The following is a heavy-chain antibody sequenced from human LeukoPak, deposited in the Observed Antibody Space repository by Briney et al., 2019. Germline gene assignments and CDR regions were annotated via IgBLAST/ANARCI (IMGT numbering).Heavy chain of an antibody. CDR2: IYTSGST. J-gene: IGHJ3*02. Sequence: PSETLSLTRTVSGGSISSGSYYWSWIRQPAGKGLEWIGRIYTSGSTNYNPSLKSRVTISVDTSKNQFSLKLSSVTAADTAVYYCARLGYSYASGDAFDIWGQGTMVTVSS. CDR3: ARLGYSYASGDAFDI. D-gene: IGHD5-18*01. V-gene: IGHV4-61*02. CDR1: GGSISSGSYY.